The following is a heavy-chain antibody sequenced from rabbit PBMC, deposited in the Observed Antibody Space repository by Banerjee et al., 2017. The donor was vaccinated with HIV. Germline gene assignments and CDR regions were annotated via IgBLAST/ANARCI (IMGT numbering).Heavy chain of an antibody. J-gene: IGHJ3*01. CDR2: INTSSGNT. CDR3: ARDLAGAIGWNFNF. D-gene: IGHD4-1*01. V-gene: IGHV1S40*01. CDR1: GFSFSDKYV. Sequence: QSLEESGGDLVKPGASLTLTCTASGFSFSDKYVMSWVRQAPGKGLEWIGCINTSSGNTVYASWAKGRFTISKTSSTTVTLQMTSLTAADTATYFCARDLAGAIGWNFNFWGQGTLVTVS.